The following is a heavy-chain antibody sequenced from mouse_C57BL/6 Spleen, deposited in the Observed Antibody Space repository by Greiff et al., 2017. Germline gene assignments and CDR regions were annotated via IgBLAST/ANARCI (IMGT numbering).Heavy chain of an antibody. D-gene: IGHD1-2*01. J-gene: IGHJ2*01. CDR3: ARGDYYGLFDY. CDR1: GYTFTDYC. Sequence: QVQLQQSGAELVRPGASVKLSCKASGYTFTDYCINWVKQRPGQGLEWIARIYPGSGNTYYNEKFKGKATLTAEKSSSTAYMQLSSLTSEDSAVYFCARGDYYGLFDYWGQGTTLTVSS. V-gene: IGHV1-76*01. CDR2: IYPGSGNT.